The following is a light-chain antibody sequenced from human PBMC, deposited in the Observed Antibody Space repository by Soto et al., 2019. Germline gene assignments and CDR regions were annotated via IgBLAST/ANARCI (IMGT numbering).Light chain of an antibody. J-gene: IGKJ5*01. V-gene: IGKV3-20*01. CDR2: GTS. CDR3: QQYGSSIT. CDR1: QSVGSD. Sequence: EMVMTQSPATLSVSPGERATLSCRASQSVGSDLAWYQQKPGQAPRLLIYGTSSRATGIPDRFSGSGSGTDFTLTISRLEPEDFAVYYCQQYGSSITFGQGTRLEIK.